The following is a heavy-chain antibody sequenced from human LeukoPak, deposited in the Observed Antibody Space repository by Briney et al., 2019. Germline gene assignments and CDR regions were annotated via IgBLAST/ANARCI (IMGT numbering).Heavy chain of an antibody. CDR3: ARVSFGSGYYCYMDV. D-gene: IGHD3-10*01. CDR2: IYTNGNT. CDR1: GGSVSTYY. Sequence: SETLSLTCTVSGGSVSTYYWSWIRQPAGKGLEWIGRIYTNGNTNYNPSLKSRVTISVDTSENQFSLNLSSVTAADTAVYYCARVSFGSGYYCYMDVWGKGTTVTVSS. V-gene: IGHV4-4*07. J-gene: IGHJ6*03.